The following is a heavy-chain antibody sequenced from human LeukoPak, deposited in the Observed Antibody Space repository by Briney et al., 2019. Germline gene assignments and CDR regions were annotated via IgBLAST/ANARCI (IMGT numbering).Heavy chain of an antibody. Sequence: MASETLSLTCTVSGGSISSYYWSGIRQPPGKGLEWIGYIYYSGSTNYNPSLKSRVTISVDTSKNQFSLKLSSVTAADTAAYYCARHAVGVYDFWNRSSFFSGWFDPWGQGTLVTVSS. CDR2: IYYSGST. CDR1: GGSISSYY. CDR3: ARHAVGVYDFWNRSSFFSGWFDP. V-gene: IGHV4-59*08. D-gene: IGHD3-3*01. J-gene: IGHJ5*02.